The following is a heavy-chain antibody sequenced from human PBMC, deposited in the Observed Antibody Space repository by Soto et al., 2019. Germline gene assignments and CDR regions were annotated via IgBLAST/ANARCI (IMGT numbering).Heavy chain of an antibody. CDR3: ARGLLDY. Sequence: PSETLSLTCTVSGGSISSSTYYWGWIRQPPGKGLEWIGSIFYSGSTNYNPSLKSRVTISVDTSKNQFSLKLSSVTAADTAVYYCARGLLDYWGQGTLVTVSS. CDR2: IFYSGST. V-gene: IGHV4-39*07. J-gene: IGHJ4*02. CDR1: GGSISSSTYY. D-gene: IGHD2-15*01.